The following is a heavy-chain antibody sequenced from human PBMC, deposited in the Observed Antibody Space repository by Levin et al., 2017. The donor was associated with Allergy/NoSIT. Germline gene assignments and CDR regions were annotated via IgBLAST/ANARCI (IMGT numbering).Heavy chain of an antibody. CDR1: GFSFSGSS. D-gene: IGHD2-2*01. CDR3: ARDTSGFLTLPYFDH. V-gene: IGHV3-21*01. J-gene: IGHJ4*02. CDR2: IDSTSGYK. Sequence: GESLKISCAASGFSFSGSSMSWVRQAPGKGLEWVSYIDSTSGYKFYADSVKGRFTISRDNAKNLLFLQMNSLRVGDTAVYYCARDTSGFLTLPYFDHWGQGAPVTVSS.